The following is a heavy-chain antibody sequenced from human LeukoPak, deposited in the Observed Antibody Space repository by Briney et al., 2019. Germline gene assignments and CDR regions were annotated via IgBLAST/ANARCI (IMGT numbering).Heavy chain of an antibody. V-gene: IGHV3-30*02. D-gene: IGHD6-19*01. CDR1: GFTFSNYG. CDR2: IRYDESNK. CDR3: GKDLFPDSSGSVIDY. J-gene: IGHJ4*02. Sequence: GGSLRLSCAASGFTFSNYGMHWVRQAPDKGLEWVAFIRYDESNKHYADPVKGRFTISRDNSKNTLYMQMNSLTTEDTAVYSYGKDLFPDSSGSVIDYWGQGTLVTVSS.